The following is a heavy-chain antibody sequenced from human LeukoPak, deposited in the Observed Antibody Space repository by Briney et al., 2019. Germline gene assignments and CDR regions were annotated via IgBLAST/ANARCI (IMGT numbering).Heavy chain of an antibody. J-gene: IGHJ4*02. CDR3: ARNLGELSLFYFDY. V-gene: IGHV1-8*03. Sequence: ASVKVSCKASGYTFTSYDINWVRQATGQGLEWMGWMNPNSGNTGYAQKFQGRVTITRNTSISTAYMELSSLRSEDTAVYYCARNLGELSLFYFDYWGQGTLVTVSS. CDR1: GYTFTSYD. CDR2: MNPNSGNT. D-gene: IGHD3-16*02.